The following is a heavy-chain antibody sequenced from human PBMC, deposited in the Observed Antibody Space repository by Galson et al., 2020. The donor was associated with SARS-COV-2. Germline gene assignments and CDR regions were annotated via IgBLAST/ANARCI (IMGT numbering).Heavy chain of an antibody. CDR1: GFSLTTSGLC. CDR3: ARMRGYCSGGGCDYYFGVDV. D-gene: IGHD2-15*01. V-gene: IGHV2-70*20. CDR2: IAWQDDK. Sequence: SGPPLVQPTQPLTLTCTFSGFSLTTSGLCVTWVRQPPGPALEWLALIAWQDDKYHSTSLQTRPPISKDTSERQVVLTMTDMDPVDTATYYCARMRGYCSGGGCDYYFGVDVWGQGTTGTVSS. J-gene: IGHJ6*02.